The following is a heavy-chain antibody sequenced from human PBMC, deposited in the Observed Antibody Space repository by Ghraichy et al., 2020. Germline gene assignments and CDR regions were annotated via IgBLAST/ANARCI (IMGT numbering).Heavy chain of an antibody. Sequence: GESLNISCAASGFTFSSYAMSWVRQAPGKGLEWVSAISGSGGSTYYADSVKGRFTISRDNSKNTLYLQMNSLRAEDTAVYYCAKDLARITIFGVAYSAGNYWGQGTLVTVSS. CDR2: ISGSGGST. CDR1: GFTFSSYA. V-gene: IGHV3-23*01. D-gene: IGHD3-3*01. J-gene: IGHJ4*02. CDR3: AKDLARITIFGVAYSAGNY.